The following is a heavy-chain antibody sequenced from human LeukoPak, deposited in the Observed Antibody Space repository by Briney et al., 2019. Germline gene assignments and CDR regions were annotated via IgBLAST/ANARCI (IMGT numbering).Heavy chain of an antibody. CDR1: SGSFSGFY. J-gene: IGHJ2*01. CDR3: ARVPKYFDL. CDR2: INHSRST. V-gene: IGHV4-34*01. Sequence: PSETLSLTCAVYSGSFSGFYWTWIRQPPGKGLEWIGQINHSRSTHYNPSLKSRVTISVDTSKSQFSLKLSSVTAADTAVYYCARVPKYFDLWGRGTLVTVSS.